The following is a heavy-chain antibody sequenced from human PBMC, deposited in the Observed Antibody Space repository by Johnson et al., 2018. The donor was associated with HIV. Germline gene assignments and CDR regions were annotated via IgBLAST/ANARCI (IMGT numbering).Heavy chain of an antibody. CDR2: ISGSGGRT. CDR1: GLTFSSYG. V-gene: IGHV3-23*04. D-gene: IGHD1-1*01. CDR3: AKVQGLTTGTTRGAFDI. J-gene: IGHJ3*02. Sequence: VQLVESGGGLVQPGGSLRLSCVASGLTFSSYGMSWVRQAPGKGPEWVSGISGSGGRTYYADSAKGRLTISRDNTKSTLFLQMNSLRAEDTAVYYCAKVQGLTTGTTRGAFDIWGQGTMVTVSS.